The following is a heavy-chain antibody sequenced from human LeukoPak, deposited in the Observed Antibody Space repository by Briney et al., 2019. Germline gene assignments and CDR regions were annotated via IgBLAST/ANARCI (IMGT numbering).Heavy chain of an antibody. V-gene: IGHV3-23*01. Sequence: GGSLRLSCAASGFTFSSYAMSWVRQAPGKGLEWVSSISGSGGRTYYGDSVKGRFTISRDNSKNMFYLQMNSLRAEDTAIYYCAKSAYSSGWYPGGHDYWGQGTLVTVSS. D-gene: IGHD6-19*01. CDR3: AKSAYSSGWYPGGHDY. J-gene: IGHJ4*02. CDR1: GFTFSSYA. CDR2: ISGSGGRT.